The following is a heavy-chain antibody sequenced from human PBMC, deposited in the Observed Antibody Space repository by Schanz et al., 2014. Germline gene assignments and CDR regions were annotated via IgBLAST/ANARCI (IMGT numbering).Heavy chain of an antibody. D-gene: IGHD3-9*01. CDR2: ISADNGNT. V-gene: IGHV1-18*01. CDR1: GYTFINSD. Sequence: QVQLVQSGAEVKNPGASVKVSCKASGYTFINSDINWVRQAPGQGLEWMGWISADNGNTNYAQRLQGRVTMTTDTSTSTAYMELRSLRSDDTAVYYCAFDRDDAYDIWGQGTTVTVSS. CDR3: AFDRDDAYDI. J-gene: IGHJ3*02.